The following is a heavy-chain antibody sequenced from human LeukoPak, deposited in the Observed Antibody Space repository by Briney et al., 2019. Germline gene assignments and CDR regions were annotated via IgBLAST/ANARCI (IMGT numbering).Heavy chain of an antibody. Sequence: GGSLRLSCAASGFTFRTYSMNWVRQAPGKGLEWVSFISSSSSAIYYTDSVKGRFTISRDNAKNSLYLQVNSLRDEDTAVYYCARDYYGSGSYEDYWGQGTLVTVSS. CDR1: GFTFRTYS. CDR2: ISSSSSAI. V-gene: IGHV3-48*02. D-gene: IGHD3-10*01. CDR3: ARDYYGSGSYEDY. J-gene: IGHJ4*02.